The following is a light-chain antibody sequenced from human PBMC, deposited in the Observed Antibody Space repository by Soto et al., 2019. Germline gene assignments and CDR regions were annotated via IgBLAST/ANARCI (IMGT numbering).Light chain of an antibody. Sequence: QSVLTQPPSMSAAPGQTVTISCSGSSSNIGNNYVSWYQHLPGTAPKLLIYDNNKRPSGIPDRFSGSKSGTSATLGITGLQTGDEADYYCGTWDSSLSVVVFGGGTKVTVL. V-gene: IGLV1-51*01. J-gene: IGLJ2*01. CDR2: DNN. CDR1: SSNIGNNY. CDR3: GTWDSSLSVVV.